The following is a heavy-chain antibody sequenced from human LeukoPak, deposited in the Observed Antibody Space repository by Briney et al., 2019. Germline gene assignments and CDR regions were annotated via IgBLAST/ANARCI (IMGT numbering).Heavy chain of an antibody. D-gene: IGHD3-9*01. V-gene: IGHV4-39*01. Sequence: SETLSLTCTVSGGSISSSSYYWGWIRQPPGKGLEWIGSIYYSGSTYYNPSLKSRVTISVDTSKNQFSLKLSSVTAADTAVYYCARTYYDILTAYLYYFDYWGQGTLVTVSS. J-gene: IGHJ4*02. CDR2: IYYSGST. CDR3: ARTYYDILTAYLYYFDY. CDR1: GGSISSSSYY.